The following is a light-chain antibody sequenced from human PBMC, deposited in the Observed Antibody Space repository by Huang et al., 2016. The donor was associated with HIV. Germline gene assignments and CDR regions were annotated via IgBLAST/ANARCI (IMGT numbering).Light chain of an antibody. CDR2: DAS. CDR3: QQRDNWPPMYT. Sequence: EIVFTQSPDTLSLSPGERATLPCRASQTVSKYLAWYQHKPGQSPRLLIYDASKRAAGIPARFSGSGSGTDFTLSISSLEPEDFAVYYCQQRDNWPPMYTFGQGTKLEIK. CDR1: QTVSKY. J-gene: IGKJ2*01. V-gene: IGKV3-11*01.